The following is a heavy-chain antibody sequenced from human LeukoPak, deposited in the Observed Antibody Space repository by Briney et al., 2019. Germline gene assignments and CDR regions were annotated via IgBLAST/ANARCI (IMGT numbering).Heavy chain of an antibody. CDR1: GGSISSYY. D-gene: IGHD2-21*02. J-gene: IGHJ3*02. CDR2: IYYSGST. CDR3: ARACPIGSNCYFGFDI. V-gene: IGHV4-59*01. Sequence: PSETLSLTCTVSGGSISSYYWSWIRQPPGKGLEWIGYIYYSGSTNYNPSLKSRVTISVDTPKNQFSLKLSSVTAADTAVYYCARACPIGSNCYFGFDIWGQGTMVTVSS.